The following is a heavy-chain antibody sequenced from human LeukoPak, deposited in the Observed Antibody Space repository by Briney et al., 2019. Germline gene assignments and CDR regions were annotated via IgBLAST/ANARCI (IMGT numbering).Heavy chain of an antibody. Sequence: GGSLRLSCAASGFTFSSYGMHWVRQAPGKGLEWVAFIRYDGSNKYYADSVKGRFTISRDNSKNTLYLQMNSLRAEDTAVYYCAKDAWYYYGSGSYYGYYYYYYMDVWGKGTTVTISS. V-gene: IGHV3-30*02. CDR1: GFTFSSYG. CDR3: AKDAWYYYGSGSYYGYYYYYYMDV. CDR2: IRYDGSNK. J-gene: IGHJ6*03. D-gene: IGHD3-10*01.